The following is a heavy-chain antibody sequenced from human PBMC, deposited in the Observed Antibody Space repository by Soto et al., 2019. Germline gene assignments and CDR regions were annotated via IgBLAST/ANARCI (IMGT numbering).Heavy chain of an antibody. V-gene: IGHV1-18*04. Sequence: QVQLAQSGAEVKKPGASITVSCKASGYSFSTNGVSWVRQAPGQGLEWMGWISANTGDTLYAEKFEGRITLTADTPTTTAYMELRSLRPDDTATYFCATDKGDFTFGPWGQGTLITVSS. J-gene: IGHJ5*02. CDR3: ATDKGDFTFGP. CDR1: GYSFSTNG. D-gene: IGHD3-3*01. CDR2: ISANTGDT.